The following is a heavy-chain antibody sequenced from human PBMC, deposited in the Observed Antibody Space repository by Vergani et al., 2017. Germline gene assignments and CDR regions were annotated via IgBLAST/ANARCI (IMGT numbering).Heavy chain of an antibody. D-gene: IGHD3-10*01. CDR3: AGADTYYYGSGSFYGLDY. V-gene: IGHV1-2*02. CDR1: GYTFTGYY. J-gene: IGHJ4*02. CDR2: INPNSGGT. Sequence: QVQLVQSGAEVKKPGASVKVSCKASGYTFTGYYMHWVRQAPGQGLEWMGWINPNSGGTNYAQKFQGRVTMTRDTSISTAYMELSRLRSDDTAVFYCAGADTYYYGSGSFYGLDYWGQGTLVTVAS.